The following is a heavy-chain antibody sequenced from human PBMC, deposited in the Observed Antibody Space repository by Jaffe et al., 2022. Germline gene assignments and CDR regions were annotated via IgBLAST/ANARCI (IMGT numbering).Heavy chain of an antibody. V-gene: IGHV4-61*02. J-gene: IGHJ4*02. CDR2: IYTSGST. Sequence: QVQLQESGPGLVKPSQTLSLTCTVSGGSISSGSYYWSWIRQPAGKGLEWIGRIYTSGSTNYNPSLKSRVTISVDTSKNQFSLKLSSVTAADTAVYYCARSFDSSGSRGPFDYWGQGTLVTVSS. CDR3: ARSFDSSGSRGPFDY. CDR1: GGSISSGSYY. D-gene: IGHD3-22*01.